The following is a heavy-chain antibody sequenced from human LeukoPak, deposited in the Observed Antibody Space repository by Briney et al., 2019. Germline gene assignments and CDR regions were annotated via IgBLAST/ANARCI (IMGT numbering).Heavy chain of an antibody. CDR1: NGSITSYY. D-gene: IGHD3-10*01. CDR3: ARGVGYASRNWFDP. Sequence: SETLSLTCNVSNGSITSYYGAWIRQSPGKGLEWIGYVYYSGTTNYNPSLKSRVTISVDTSKNQSSLKLSSVTTADTAVYYCARGVGYASRNWFDPWGHGILVTVSS. CDR2: VYYSGTT. J-gene: IGHJ5*02. V-gene: IGHV4-59*01.